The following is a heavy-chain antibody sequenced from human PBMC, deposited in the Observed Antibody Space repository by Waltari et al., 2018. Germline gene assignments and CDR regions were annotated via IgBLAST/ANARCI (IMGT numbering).Heavy chain of an antibody. Sequence: QVQLQQWGAGLLKSSETLSLTCAVYGGSFSGYYWSWIRQPPGKGLEWIGEINHSGSTNYTPSLKSRVTISVDTSKNQFSLKLSSVTAADTAVYYCARGLMVRGAIDPWGQGTLVTVSS. CDR1: GGSFSGYY. CDR2: INHSGST. V-gene: IGHV4-34*01. D-gene: IGHD3-10*01. J-gene: IGHJ5*02. CDR3: ARGLMVRGAIDP.